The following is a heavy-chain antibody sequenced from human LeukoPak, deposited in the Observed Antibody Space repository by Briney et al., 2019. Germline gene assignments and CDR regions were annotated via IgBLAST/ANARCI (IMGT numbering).Heavy chain of an antibody. CDR1: GFIFSSYA. D-gene: IGHD3-3*01. V-gene: IGHV3-23*01. CDR2: IRTSGET. J-gene: IGHJ5*02. CDR3: ATLSYDVWTGINWFDP. Sequence: PGGVLRLSCAASGFIFSSYAISWVRQAPGKGLEWVAGIRTSGETFYADSVKGRFTISRDISKNTVYLQMNSLRAEDSAVYYCATLSYDVWTGINWFDPWGQGTLVTVSS.